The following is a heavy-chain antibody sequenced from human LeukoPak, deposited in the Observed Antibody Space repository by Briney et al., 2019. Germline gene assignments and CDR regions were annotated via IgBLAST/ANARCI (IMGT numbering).Heavy chain of an antibody. J-gene: IGHJ6*04. V-gene: IGHV3-53*01. CDR1: GFTLNNNY. CDR3: ARSVRFCRGGPICVGKWSAYYMDV. CDR2: IYAGSNT. Sequence: PGGSLRLSCVTSGFTLNNNYMSWVRQAPGKGLEWVSVIYAGSNTRYADSVKGRFTISRDNSKNTLYLQMNTLRAEDTAVYYCARSVRFCRGGPICVGKWSAYYMDVWGRGTTVTVSS. D-gene: IGHD2-15*01.